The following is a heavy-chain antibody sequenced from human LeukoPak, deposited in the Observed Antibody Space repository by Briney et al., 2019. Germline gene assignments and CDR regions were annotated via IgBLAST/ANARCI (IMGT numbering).Heavy chain of an antibody. CDR3: ARVTRWAGLDF. CDR2: IYYSGST. CDR1: GGSISSGDKY. V-gene: IGHV4-30-4*01. D-gene: IGHD2-21*02. J-gene: IGHJ4*02. Sequence: PSQTLSLTRNLSGGSISSGDKYWSWIRQPPGKGLEWIGYIYYSGSTYYNPSLKSRLTISVDTSENQFSLHLTSVTAADTAVYFCARVTRWAGLDFWGQGTLVTVSS.